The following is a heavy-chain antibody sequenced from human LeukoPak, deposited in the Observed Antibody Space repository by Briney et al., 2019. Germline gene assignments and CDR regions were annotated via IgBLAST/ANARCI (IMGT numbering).Heavy chain of an antibody. J-gene: IGHJ4*02. CDR1: SGSISSSSYY. D-gene: IGHD4/OR15-4a*01. Sequence: SETLSLTCTVSSGSISSSSYYWGWIRQPPGKGLEWIGSIYYSGITYYNPSLKSRVTISVDTSKNQFSLKLRSVTDADTAVYYCATFASKYGGYVDYWGQGTLVTVSS. V-gene: IGHV4-39*01. CDR2: IYYSGIT. CDR3: ATFASKYGGYVDY.